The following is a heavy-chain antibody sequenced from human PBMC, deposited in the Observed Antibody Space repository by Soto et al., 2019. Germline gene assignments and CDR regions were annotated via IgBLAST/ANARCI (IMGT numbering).Heavy chain of an antibody. J-gene: IGHJ4*02. Sequence: GGSLRLSCAASGFTFNNYVMSWVRQAPGKGLEWVPGISSTGGGTYYADPVKGRFTISRDNSKNTLYLQMNNLRAGDTALYYCAKGHDIVVVPTVDYWGQGTLVTVSS. V-gene: IGHV3-23*01. CDR1: GFTFNNYV. CDR2: ISSTGGGT. D-gene: IGHD2-15*01. CDR3: AKGHDIVVVPTVDY.